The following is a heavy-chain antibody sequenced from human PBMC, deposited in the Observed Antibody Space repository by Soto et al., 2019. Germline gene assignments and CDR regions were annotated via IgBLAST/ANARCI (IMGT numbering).Heavy chain of an antibody. CDR3: TRVLLWFGEHAFDI. D-gene: IGHD3-10*01. CDR1: GFTFGDYA. V-gene: IGHV3-49*03. Sequence: GGSLRLSCTASGFTFGDYAMSWFRQAPGKGVEWVGFIRSKAYGGTTEYAASVKGRFTISRDDSKSIAYLQMNSLKTEDTAVYYCTRVLLWFGEHAFDIWGQGTMVTVSS. J-gene: IGHJ3*02. CDR2: IRSKAYGGTT.